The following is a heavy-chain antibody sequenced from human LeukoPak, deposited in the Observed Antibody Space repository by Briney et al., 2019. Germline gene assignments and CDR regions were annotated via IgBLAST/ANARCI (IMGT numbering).Heavy chain of an antibody. D-gene: IGHD6-13*01. CDR3: ARSSIIAAAGPYYFDY. CDR2: IIPIFGTA. J-gene: IGHJ4*02. CDR1: GYTFPSYG. Sequence: GASVKVSCKASGYTFPSYGISWVRQAPGQGLEWMGGIIPIFGTANYAQKFQGRVTITADKSTSTAYMELSSLRSEDTAVYYCARSSIIAAAGPYYFDYWGQGTLVTVSS. V-gene: IGHV1-69*06.